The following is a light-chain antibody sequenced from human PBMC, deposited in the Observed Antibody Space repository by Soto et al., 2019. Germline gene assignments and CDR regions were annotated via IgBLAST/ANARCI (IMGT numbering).Light chain of an antibody. J-gene: IGKJ3*01. V-gene: IGKV3-11*01. CDR2: DAS. Sequence: EIVLTQSPATLSLSPGETATLSCGASESVSTYLAWYQQKPGQAPRLLIYDASHRATGTPDRFSGSGSMTDFTLTISSLEPEDSAVYYCQHRRNTFTFGPGTKVEIK. CDR3: QHRRNTFT. CDR1: ESVSTY.